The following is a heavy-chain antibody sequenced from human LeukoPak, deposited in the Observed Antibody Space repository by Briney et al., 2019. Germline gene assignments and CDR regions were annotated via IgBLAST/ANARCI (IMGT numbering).Heavy chain of an antibody. CDR2: VSGSGAST. J-gene: IGHJ4*02. CDR1: GFTFSNYA. V-gene: IGHV3-23*01. CDR3: ASRHTSMDYFDY. Sequence: GGSLRLSCAASGFTFSNYAMTWVRQAPGKGLEWVSSVSGSGASTFYADPVKGRFTISRDNSKDTLYLQMNSLRAEDTAVYYCASRHTSMDYFDYWGQGALVTVSS. D-gene: IGHD1-1*01.